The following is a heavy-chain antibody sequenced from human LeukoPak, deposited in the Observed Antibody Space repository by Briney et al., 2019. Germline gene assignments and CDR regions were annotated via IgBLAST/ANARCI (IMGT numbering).Heavy chain of an antibody. Sequence: ASVKVSFKASGYTFTIYAMHWVRQAPGQRGEWMGWINAGNGNTKYSQKFQGRVTITRDTSASTAYMELSSLRSEDTAVYYCARAPLVDIMVEYYFDYWGQGTLVTVSS. CDR3: ARAPLVDIMVEYYFDY. CDR1: GYTFTIYA. CDR2: INAGNGNT. J-gene: IGHJ4*02. D-gene: IGHD3-3*01. V-gene: IGHV1-3*01.